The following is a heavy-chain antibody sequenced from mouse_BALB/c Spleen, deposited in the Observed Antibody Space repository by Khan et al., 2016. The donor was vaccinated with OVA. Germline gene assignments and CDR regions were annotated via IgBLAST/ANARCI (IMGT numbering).Heavy chain of an antibody. J-gene: IGHJ2*01. CDR3: TGDRTDY. V-gene: IGHV1-7*01. CDR1: GYTFTTYC. CDR2: INPTSGYT. Sequence: QIQLVQSGAELAKPGASVKMSCKASGYTFTTYCMHWVKQRPGQGLEWIGYINPTSGYTDYNEKFKDRATLSADKSSSTAYMQLSSLTSEDSAVFNCTGDRTDYWGQGTTLTVSS.